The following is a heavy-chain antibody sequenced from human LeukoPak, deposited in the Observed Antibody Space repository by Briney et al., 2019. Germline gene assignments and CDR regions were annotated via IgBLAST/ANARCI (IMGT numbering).Heavy chain of an antibody. CDR1: GGSISSYY. CDR2: IYTSGST. V-gene: IGHV4-4*09. J-gene: IGHJ4*02. CDR3: ASSPGTYYYDSSGYYDPYYFDY. Sequence: SETLSLTCTVSGGSISSYYWSWIRQPPGKGLEWIGYIYTSGSTNYNPSLKSRVTISVDTSKNQFSLKLSSVTAADTAVYYCASSPGTYYYDSSGYYDPYYFDYWGQGTLVTVSS. D-gene: IGHD3-22*01.